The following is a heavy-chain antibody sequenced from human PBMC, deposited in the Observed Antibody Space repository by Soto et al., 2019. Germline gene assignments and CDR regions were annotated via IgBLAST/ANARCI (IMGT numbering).Heavy chain of an antibody. CDR3: AKVPYYDFWSGHPGLEKYYFDY. D-gene: IGHD3-3*01. CDR1: GFTFSSYA. Sequence: EVQLLESGGGLVQPGGSLRLSCAASGFTFSSYAMSWVRQAPGKGLEWVSAISGSGGSTYYADSVKGRFTISRDNSKNTLYLQMNRLRAEDTAVYYCAKVPYYDFWSGHPGLEKYYFDYWGQGTLVTVSS. J-gene: IGHJ4*02. V-gene: IGHV3-23*01. CDR2: ISGSGGST.